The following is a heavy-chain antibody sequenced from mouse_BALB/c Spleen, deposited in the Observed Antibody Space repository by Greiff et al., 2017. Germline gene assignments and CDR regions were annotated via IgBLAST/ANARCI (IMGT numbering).Heavy chain of an antibody. D-gene: IGHD1-1*01. J-gene: IGHJ4*01. CDR2: IWGDGST. Sequence: VQGVESGPGLVAPSQSLSITCTVSGFSLTGYGVNWVRQPPGKGLEWLGMIWGDGSTDYNSALKSRLSISKDNSKSQVFLKMNSLQTDDTARYYCAREATVVASRAMDYWGQGTSVTVSS. CDR3: AREATVVASRAMDY. CDR1: GFSLTGYG. V-gene: IGHV2-6-7*01.